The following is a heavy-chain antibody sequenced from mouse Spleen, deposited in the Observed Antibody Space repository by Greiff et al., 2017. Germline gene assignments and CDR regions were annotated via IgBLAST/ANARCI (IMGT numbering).Heavy chain of an antibody. Sequence: DVMLVESGGGLVQPKGSLKLSCAASGFSFNTYAMNWVRQAPGKGLEWVARIRSKSNNYATYYADSVKDRFTISRDDSESMLYLQMNNLKTEDTAMYYCVREGDGYYWYFDVWGAGTTVTVSS. V-gene: IGHV10-1*01. CDR1: GFSFNTYA. CDR3: VREGDGYYWYFDV. J-gene: IGHJ1*01. D-gene: IGHD2-3*01. CDR2: IRSKSNNYAT.